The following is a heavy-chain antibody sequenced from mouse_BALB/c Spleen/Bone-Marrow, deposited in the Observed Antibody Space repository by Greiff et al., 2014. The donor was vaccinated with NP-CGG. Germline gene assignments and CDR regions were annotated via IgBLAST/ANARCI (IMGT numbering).Heavy chain of an antibody. D-gene: IGHD2-3*01. J-gene: IGHJ4*01. CDR3: ARGPHDDDMDY. Sequence: DVHLVESGGGLVKPGGSLKLSCTASGFTFSDYYMYWVRQTPEKRLEWVATISDGGSYTYYPDSVKGRFTISRGNVKNNLYLQMSSLKSEGTAMYYCARGPHDDDMDYWGQGTSVTVSS. V-gene: IGHV5-4*02. CDR1: GFTFSDYY. CDR2: ISDGGSYT.